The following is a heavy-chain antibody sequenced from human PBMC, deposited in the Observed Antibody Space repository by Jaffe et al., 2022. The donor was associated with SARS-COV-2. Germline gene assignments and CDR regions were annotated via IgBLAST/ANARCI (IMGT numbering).Heavy chain of an antibody. CDR2: IKRKTDGGTT. CDR3: TADVN. J-gene: IGHJ4*02. Sequence: EVQLVESGGGLVNPGGSLRLSCAASGFTFSNAWMNWVRQAPGKGLEWVGRIKRKTDGGTTDYAAPVKGRFTISRDDSKNTLHLQMNSLKTEDTAVYYCTADVNWGQGTLVTVSS. V-gene: IGHV3-15*01. CDR1: GFTFSNAW.